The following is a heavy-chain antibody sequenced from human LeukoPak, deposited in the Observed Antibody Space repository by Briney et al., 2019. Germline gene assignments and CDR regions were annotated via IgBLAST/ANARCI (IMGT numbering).Heavy chain of an antibody. D-gene: IGHD3-10*01. V-gene: IGHV3-23*01. J-gene: IGHJ4*02. CDR1: GFTFSSYA. CDR3: ARSFSSTVRGVGDS. Sequence: GGSLRLSCAASGFTFSSYAMSWVRQAPGKGLEWVSAISGSGGSTYYADSVKGRFTISRDNAKNTLYLQMNSLRVEDTALYYCARSFSSTVRGVGDSWGQGTLVTVSS. CDR2: ISGSGGST.